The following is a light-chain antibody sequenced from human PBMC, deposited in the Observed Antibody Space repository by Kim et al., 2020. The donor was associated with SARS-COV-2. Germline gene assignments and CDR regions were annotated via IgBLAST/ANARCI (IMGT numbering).Light chain of an antibody. CDR2: QDS. CDR3: QAWDSSTVV. J-gene: IGLJ2*01. CDR1: ALGDKY. Sequence: VTQAQYARIAWYEGALGDKYAGWCRQQPGQSPVLVIYQDSWRPAALPGRFSVYNSESTATLTIGGTQAMEEADYYCQAWDSSTVVFGGGTQLTVL. V-gene: IGLV3-1*01.